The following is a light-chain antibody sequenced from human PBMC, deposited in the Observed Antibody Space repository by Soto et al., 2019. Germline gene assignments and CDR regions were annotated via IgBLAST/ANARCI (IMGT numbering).Light chain of an antibody. CDR1: SSDVGGYNY. J-gene: IGLJ3*02. Sequence: QSVLTQPRSVSGSPGQSVTISCTGTSSDVGGYNYVSWYQQHPGKAPKLMIYDVTKRPSGVPDRFSGSKSGNTASLTISGLQVEDEADYYCCSYAGSYTLVFGGGTKLTVL. CDR2: DVT. CDR3: CSYAGSYTLV. V-gene: IGLV2-11*01.